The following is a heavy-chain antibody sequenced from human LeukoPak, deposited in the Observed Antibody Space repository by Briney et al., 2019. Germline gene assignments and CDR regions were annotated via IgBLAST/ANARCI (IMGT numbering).Heavy chain of an antibody. CDR1: GFTFSSYG. CDR2: ISYDGSNK. J-gene: IGHJ4*02. V-gene: IGHV3-30*03. Sequence: GGSLRLSCAASGFTFSSYGMHWVRQAPGKGLEWVAVISYDGSNKYYADSVKGRFTISRDNSKNTLYLQMNSLRAEDTAVYYCARDLYSGYDHFDYWGQGTLVTVSS. D-gene: IGHD5-12*01. CDR3: ARDLYSGYDHFDY.